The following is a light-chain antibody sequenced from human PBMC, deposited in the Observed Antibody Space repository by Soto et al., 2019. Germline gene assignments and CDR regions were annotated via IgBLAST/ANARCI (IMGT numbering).Light chain of an antibody. CDR1: QSISSN. J-gene: IGKJ1*01. V-gene: IGKV1-6*01. CDR3: LQDYTYTWT. Sequence: IQITQSPSSLSASVGDRVTITCRASQSISSNLNWYQKKPGKAPRLLISAASILQSGVPSRLSGSGSGTDLTLTISSLQHEDVESYYCLQDYTYTWTFGQGTQVDIK. CDR2: AAS.